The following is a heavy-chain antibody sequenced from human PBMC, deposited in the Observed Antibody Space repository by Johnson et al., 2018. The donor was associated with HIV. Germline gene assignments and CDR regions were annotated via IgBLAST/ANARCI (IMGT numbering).Heavy chain of an antibody. Sequence: QLVESGGVVVKPGGSLRLSCAASGFTFDDYTMHWVRQAPGKGLEWVSLISWDGGSTAYADSVTGRFTISRDNAKNSLYLQMNSLRAEDTALYYCARFLLLPNGYNWGFDIWGQGTMVTVSS. CDR3: ARFLLLPNGYNWGFDI. CDR1: GFTFDDYT. CDR2: ISWDGGST. V-gene: IGHV3-43*01. D-gene: IGHD5-24*01. J-gene: IGHJ3*02.